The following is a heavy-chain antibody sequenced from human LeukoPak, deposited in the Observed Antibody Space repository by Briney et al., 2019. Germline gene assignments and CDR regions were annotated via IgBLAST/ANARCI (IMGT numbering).Heavy chain of an antibody. CDR1: GYTFTSYD. Sequence: ASVKVSCKASGYTFTSYDINWVRQATGQGLEWVGWMNPNSGNTGYAQKFQGRVTMTRNTSISTAYMELSSLRSEDTAVYYCARLGSGSYYPNYYYYGMDVWGQGTTVTVSS. D-gene: IGHD3-10*02. V-gene: IGHV1-8*01. CDR2: MNPNSGNT. CDR3: ARLGSGSYYPNYYYYGMDV. J-gene: IGHJ6*02.